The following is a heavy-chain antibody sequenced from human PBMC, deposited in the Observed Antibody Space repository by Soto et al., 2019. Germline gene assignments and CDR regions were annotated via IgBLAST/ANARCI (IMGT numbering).Heavy chain of an antibody. CDR3: ANSGWYDYAFDI. V-gene: IGHV3-23*01. CDR1: GFTFSSNA. J-gene: IGHJ3*02. D-gene: IGHD6-19*01. CDR2: ISGSGGTT. Sequence: GGSLRLSCAASGFTFSSNALSWVRQAPGKGLEWVSAISGSGGTTYYADSVKGRFTISTDNSKNTLYLQMNSLRADDTAVYYCANSGWYDYAFDIWGQGTMVTVSS.